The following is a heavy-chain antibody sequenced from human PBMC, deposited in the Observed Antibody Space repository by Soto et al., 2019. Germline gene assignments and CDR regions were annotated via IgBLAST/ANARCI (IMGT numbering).Heavy chain of an antibody. CDR2: IYPGDSDT. Sequence: GEFLKISCKGSGYIFTTYWIAWVRQMPGKGLEWMGIIYPGDSDTTYSPSFQGQVTISVDRSINTAYLQWRSLKASGTAIYYCARQKTPGHFDYWGRGALVTVSS. V-gene: IGHV5-51*01. CDR3: ARQKTPGHFDY. CDR1: GYIFTTYW. J-gene: IGHJ4*02.